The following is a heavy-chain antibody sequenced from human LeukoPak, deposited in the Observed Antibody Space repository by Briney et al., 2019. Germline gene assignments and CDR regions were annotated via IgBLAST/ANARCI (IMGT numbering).Heavy chain of an antibody. J-gene: IGHJ3*02. V-gene: IGHV4-31*03. CDR3: ASTRGIDYGNAFDI. CDR2: IYYSGST. D-gene: IGHD4-17*01. Sequence: TSETLSLTCTVSGGSISSGGYYWSWIRQHPGKGLEWIGYIYYSGSTYYNPSLKSRVTISVDTSKNQFSLKLSSVTAADAAVYYCASTRGIDYGNAFDIWGQGTMVTVSS. CDR1: GGSISSGGYY.